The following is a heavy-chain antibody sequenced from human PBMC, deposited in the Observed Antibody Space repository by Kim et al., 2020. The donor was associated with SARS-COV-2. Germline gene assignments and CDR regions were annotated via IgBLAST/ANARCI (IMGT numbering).Heavy chain of an antibody. J-gene: IGHJ6*02. V-gene: IGHV1-46*01. CDR1: GYTFTSYY. CDR2: INPSDGST. D-gene: IGHD6-13*01. CDR3: ARAVNSWYYYYGMDV. Sequence: ASVKVSCKASGYTFTSYYMHWVRQAPGQGLEWMGIINPSDGSTSYAQKFQGRVTMTRDTSTSTVYMELSSLRSEDTAVYYCARAVNSWYYYYGMDVWGQGTTVTVSS.